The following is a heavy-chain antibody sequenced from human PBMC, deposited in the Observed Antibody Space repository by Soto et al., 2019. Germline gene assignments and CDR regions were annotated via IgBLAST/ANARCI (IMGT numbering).Heavy chain of an antibody. J-gene: IGHJ6*02. D-gene: IGHD1-26*01. Sequence: ASVKVSCKASGYTFTGYYMHWVRQAPGQGLEWMGWINPNSGGTNYAQKFQGWVTMTRDTSISTAYMELSRLRSDDTAVYYCARERIYSGSYYGMDVWGQGTTVTVSS. V-gene: IGHV1-2*04. CDR1: GYTFTGYY. CDR2: INPNSGGT. CDR3: ARERIYSGSYYGMDV.